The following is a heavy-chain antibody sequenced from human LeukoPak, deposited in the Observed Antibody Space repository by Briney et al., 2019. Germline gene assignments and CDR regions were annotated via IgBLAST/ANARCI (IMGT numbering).Heavy chain of an antibody. CDR1: GGSISNSSYY. CDR2: VYYSGST. D-gene: IGHD6-19*01. CDR3: ARLYSGWYVHPFDY. Sequence: PSETLSLTCSVSGGSISNSSYYWGWIRQPPGVGLEWIGTVYYSGSTYYNPSLKSRVTISMDTSKNQFSLKLTSVTAADTSVYYCARLYSGWYVHPFDYWGQGTLVTVSS. V-gene: IGHV4-39*01. J-gene: IGHJ4*02.